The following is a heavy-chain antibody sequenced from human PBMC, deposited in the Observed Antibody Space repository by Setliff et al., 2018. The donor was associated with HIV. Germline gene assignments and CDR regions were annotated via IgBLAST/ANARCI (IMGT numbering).Heavy chain of an antibody. Sequence: PSETLSLTCTVSGGSISSGSFYWGWIRQPPGKGLEWIGSIYYSGNTYYNPSLKSRVTISVDTSKNQFSLKLSSVTAADTAVYYCARGHMLITYYYYYYMDVWGKGTTVTVSS. CDR2: IYYSGNT. J-gene: IGHJ6*03. CDR1: GGSISSGSFY. V-gene: IGHV4-39*07. D-gene: IGHD3-10*02. CDR3: ARGHMLITYYYYYYMDV.